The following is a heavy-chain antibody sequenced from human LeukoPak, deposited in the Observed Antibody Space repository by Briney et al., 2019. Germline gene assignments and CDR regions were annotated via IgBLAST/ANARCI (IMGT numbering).Heavy chain of an antibody. CDR2: ISWNSGSI. CDR3: AKDRDGYLDY. V-gene: IGHV3-9*01. J-gene: IGHJ4*02. Sequence: GGSLRLSCAASGFTFDDYAMHWVRQAPGKGLEWVSGISWNSGSIGYADSVKGRFTISRDNAKNSLYLQMNSLRAEDTALYYCAKDRDGYLDYWGQGTLVTVSS. CDR1: GFTFDDYA. D-gene: IGHD5-24*01.